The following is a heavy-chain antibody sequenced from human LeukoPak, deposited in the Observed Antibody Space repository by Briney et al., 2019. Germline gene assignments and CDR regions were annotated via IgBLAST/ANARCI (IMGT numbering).Heavy chain of an antibody. CDR2: IWYDGSNK. J-gene: IGHJ5*02. CDR3: ARDKGYCSSTSCYQGFDP. D-gene: IGHD2-2*01. V-gene: IGHV3-33*01. CDR1: GFTFSSYG. Sequence: AGTLRLSCAASGFTFSSYGMHWVRQAPGKGLEWVAVIWYDGSNKYYADSVKGRFTISRDNSKNTLYLQMNSLRAEDTAVYYCARDKGYCSSTSCYQGFDPWGQGTLVTVSS.